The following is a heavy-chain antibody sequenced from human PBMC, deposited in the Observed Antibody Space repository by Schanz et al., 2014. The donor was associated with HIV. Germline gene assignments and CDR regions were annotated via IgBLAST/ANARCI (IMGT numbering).Heavy chain of an antibody. Sequence: EVQLAESGGGLVKPGGSLRLSCAASGFTFSSYSMNWVRQAPGKGLEWVSSISSSSSYIYYADSMKGRFTISRDNAKNSLYLQMNSLRAEDTAVYYCVRVRSPRVKIVVVMDYYYYAMDVWGQGTTVTVSS. D-gene: IGHD3-22*01. CDR3: VRVRSPRVKIVVVMDYYYYAMDV. J-gene: IGHJ6*02. CDR2: ISSSSSYI. V-gene: IGHV3-21*01. CDR1: GFTFSSYS.